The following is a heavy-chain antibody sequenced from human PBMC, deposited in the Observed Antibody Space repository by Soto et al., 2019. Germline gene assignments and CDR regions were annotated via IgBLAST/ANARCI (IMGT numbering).Heavy chain of an antibody. Sequence: QVQVVQSGAEVKKPGASVKVSCKASGYTFSTYALHWVRQAPGQGLEWMGWINGGNGHTRYSQKFKDRVTISRDTPASTAYMELSGLRSEDTAVYYCARGKGMEENYYYYGMDVWGQVTTVTVSS. CDR3: ARGKGMEENYYYYGMDV. J-gene: IGHJ6*02. V-gene: IGHV1-3*01. CDR2: INGGNGHT. D-gene: IGHD1-1*01. CDR1: GYTFSTYA.